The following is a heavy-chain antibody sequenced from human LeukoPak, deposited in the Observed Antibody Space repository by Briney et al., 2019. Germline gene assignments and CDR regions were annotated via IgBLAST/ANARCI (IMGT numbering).Heavy chain of an antibody. CDR2: ISGSGTDT. CDR1: GLRFSGQY. V-gene: IGHV3-11*01. Sequence: PGGSLRLSCAASGLRFSGQYMIWIRQAPGKGLEWVAFISGSGTDTFYADSVKGRFFISKDNTRDSLSLQMTSLSAEDTAMYYCATLHFYAMGVWRQGTTVTVSS. J-gene: IGHJ6*01. CDR3: ATLHFYAMGV.